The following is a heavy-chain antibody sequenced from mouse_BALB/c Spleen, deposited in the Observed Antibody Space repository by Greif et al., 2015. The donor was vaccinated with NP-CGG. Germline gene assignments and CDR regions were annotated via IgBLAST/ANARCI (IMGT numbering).Heavy chain of an antibody. CDR1: GYTFTSYY. CDR2: INPSNGGT. CDR3: TRGGYGGAWFAY. V-gene: IGHV1S81*02. D-gene: IGHD2-2*01. Sequence: VKLVESGAELVKPGASVKLSCKASGYTFTSYYMYWVKQRPGQGLEWIGEINPSNGGTNFNEKFKSKATLTVDKSSSTAYMQLSSLTSEDSAVYYCTRGGYGGAWFAYWGQGTLVTVSA. J-gene: IGHJ3*01.